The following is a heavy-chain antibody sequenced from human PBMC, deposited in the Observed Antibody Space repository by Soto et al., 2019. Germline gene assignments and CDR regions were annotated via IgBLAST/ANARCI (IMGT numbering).Heavy chain of an antibody. CDR3: ARPYYYGSGYAFDI. CDR2: IYYSGST. Sequence: QLQLQESGPGLVKPSETLSLTCTVSGGSISSSSYYWGWIRQPPGKGLEWIGSIYYSGSTYYNPSLKSRVTISVDTSKNQFSLMLSSVTAADTAVYYCARPYYYGSGYAFDIWGQGTKVTVSS. D-gene: IGHD3-10*01. CDR1: GGSISSSSYY. V-gene: IGHV4-39*01. J-gene: IGHJ3*02.